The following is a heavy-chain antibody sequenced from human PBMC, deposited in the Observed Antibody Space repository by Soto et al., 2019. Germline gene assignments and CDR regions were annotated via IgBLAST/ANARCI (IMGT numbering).Heavy chain of an antibody. CDR3: ARSSLVAAKPNYYYGMDV. D-gene: IGHD6-6*01. CDR2: INPSGGST. J-gene: IGHJ6*02. CDR1: GYTFTSYY. V-gene: IGHV1-46*01. Sequence: ASVKVSCKASGYTFTSYYMHWVRQAPGQGLERMGIINPSGGSTSYAQKFQGRVTMTRDTSTSTVYMELSSLRSEDTALYYCARSSLVAAKPNYYYGMDVWGQGTTVTVSS.